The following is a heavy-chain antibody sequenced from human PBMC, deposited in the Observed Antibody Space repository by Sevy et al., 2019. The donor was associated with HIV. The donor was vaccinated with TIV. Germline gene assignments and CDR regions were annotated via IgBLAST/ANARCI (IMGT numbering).Heavy chain of an antibody. Sequence: GGSLRLSCAASGFTFSKYSMSWVRQPPGKGLEWVSTLSFGCGEINYANSGKGRFTMSRDNSKSSVYLQMNNLRPEDTAVYYCAREGCTKPHDYWGQGTLVTVSS. CDR3: AREGCTKPHDY. V-gene: IGHV3-23*01. D-gene: IGHD2-8*01. J-gene: IGHJ4*02. CDR2: LSFGCGEI. CDR1: GFTFSKYS.